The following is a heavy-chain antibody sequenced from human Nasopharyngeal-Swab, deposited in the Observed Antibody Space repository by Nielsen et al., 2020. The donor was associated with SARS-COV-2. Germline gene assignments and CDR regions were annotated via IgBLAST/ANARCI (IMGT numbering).Heavy chain of an antibody. D-gene: IGHD1-26*01. Sequence: GESLKISCAASGFTFDDYAMHWVRQAPGKGLEWVSIINGDGNSPYYGDSVKGRFTISRDNSKNSLYLQMNSLRTEDTALYYCAKDMAEVGATDYWGQGTLVTVSS. CDR3: AKDMAEVGATDY. CDR1: GFTFDDYA. V-gene: IGHV3-43*02. CDR2: INGDGNSP. J-gene: IGHJ4*02.